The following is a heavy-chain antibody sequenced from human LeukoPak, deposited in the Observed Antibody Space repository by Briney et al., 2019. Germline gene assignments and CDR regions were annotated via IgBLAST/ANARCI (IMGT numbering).Heavy chain of an antibody. CDR1: GGSISSSSYY. J-gene: IGHJ5*02. CDR3: ARFKVIAAAAQRGNWFDP. Sequence: PSETLSLTCTVSGGSISSSSYYWGWIRQPPGKGLEWIGSIYYSGSTYYDPSLKSRVTISVDTSKNQFSLKLSSVTAADTAVYYCARFKVIAAAAQRGNWFDPWGQGTLVTVSS. CDR2: IYYSGST. V-gene: IGHV4-39*07. D-gene: IGHD6-13*01.